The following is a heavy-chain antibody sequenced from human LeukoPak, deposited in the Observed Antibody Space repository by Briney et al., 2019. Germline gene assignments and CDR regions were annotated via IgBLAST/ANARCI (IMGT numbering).Heavy chain of an antibody. CDR3: AKSSTYGDYGDAFDI. J-gene: IGHJ3*02. D-gene: IGHD4-17*01. V-gene: IGHV3-23*01. CDR1: GFTFSSYA. CDR2: ISGSGGST. Sequence: GGSLRLSCAASGFTFSSYAMSWVRQAPGKGLEWVSAISGSGGSTYYADSVKGRFTISRDNSKNTLYLQMNSLRAEDTAVYYCAKSSTYGDYGDAFDIWGQGTMVIVPS.